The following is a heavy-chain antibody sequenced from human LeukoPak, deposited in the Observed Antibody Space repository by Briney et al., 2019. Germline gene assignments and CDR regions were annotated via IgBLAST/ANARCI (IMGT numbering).Heavy chain of an antibody. CDR3: AKDRGHCSSTSCPLGAFDI. Sequence: GGSLRLSCAASGFTFSSYWMHWVRQAPGKGPVWVSRVDVHGQGTAYADSVKGRFTISRDNSKNTLYLQMNSLRAEDTAVYYCAKDRGHCSSTSCPLGAFDIWGQGTMVTVSS. J-gene: IGHJ3*02. V-gene: IGHV3-74*01. CDR2: VDVHGQGT. D-gene: IGHD2-2*01. CDR1: GFTFSSYW.